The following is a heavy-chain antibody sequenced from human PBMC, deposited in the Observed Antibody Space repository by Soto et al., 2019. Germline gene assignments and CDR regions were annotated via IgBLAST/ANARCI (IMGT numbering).Heavy chain of an antibody. J-gene: IGHJ4*02. Sequence: SETLSLTCAVSGGSISSGGYSWSWIRQPPGKGLEWIGYIYHSGSTYYNPSLKSRVTISVDRSKNQFSLKLSSVTAADTAVYYCARLRYFDWLLYGPRGFDYWGQGTLVTVSS. D-gene: IGHD3-9*01. V-gene: IGHV4-30-2*01. CDR2: IYHSGST. CDR3: ARLRYFDWLLYGPRGFDY. CDR1: GGSISSGGYS.